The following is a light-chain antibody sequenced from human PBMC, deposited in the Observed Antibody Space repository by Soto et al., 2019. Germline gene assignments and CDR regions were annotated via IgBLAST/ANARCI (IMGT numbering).Light chain of an antibody. CDR2: GVS. CDR1: SSDVGDYNF. CDR3: SSYTSSSTLYV. Sequence: QSALTQPASVSGSPGQSITISCTGTSSDVGDYNFVSWYQRHPGKAPKLMIYGVSNRPSGISNRFSGSKSDNTASLTISGLQAEDEADYYCSSYTSSSTLYVFGTGTKLTVL. V-gene: IGLV2-14*03. J-gene: IGLJ1*01.